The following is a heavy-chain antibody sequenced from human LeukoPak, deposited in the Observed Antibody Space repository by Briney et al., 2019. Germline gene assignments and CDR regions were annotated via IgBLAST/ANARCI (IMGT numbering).Heavy chain of an antibody. Sequence: ASVTVSCTASGYAFTVYYMHWVRQAPGQGLEWMGWINPNSGGTNYAQRFQGRVTITRDTSISTAYIELSRLTSDDTALRYCARLVTSGWYSGGGAFDIWGQGTMVTVSS. CDR1: GYAFTVYY. CDR2: INPNSGGT. V-gene: IGHV1-2*02. CDR3: ARLVTSGWYSGGGAFDI. J-gene: IGHJ3*02. D-gene: IGHD6-19*01.